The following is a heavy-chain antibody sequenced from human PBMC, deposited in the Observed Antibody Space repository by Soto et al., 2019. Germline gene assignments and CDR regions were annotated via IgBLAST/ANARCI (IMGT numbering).Heavy chain of an antibody. V-gene: IGHV3-30-3*01. CDR2: ISYDGSNK. J-gene: IGHJ6*02. Sequence: PGGSLRLSCAASGFTFSSYAMHWVRQAPGKGLEWVAVISYDGSNKYYADSVKGRFTISRDNSKNTLYLQMNSLRAEDTAVCYCAREGGYGMDVWGQGTTVTVSS. D-gene: IGHD3-16*01. CDR1: GFTFSSYA. CDR3: AREGGYGMDV.